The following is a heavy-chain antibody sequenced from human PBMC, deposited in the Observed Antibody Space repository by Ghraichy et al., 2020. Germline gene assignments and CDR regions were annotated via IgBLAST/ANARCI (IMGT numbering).Heavy chain of an antibody. Sequence: SQTLSLTCTVSGGSINIYYWSWIRQPPGKGLECIGSISYSGSTNYNPSLQSRVTISVDTSKNKFSLKLNSVTAADTAVYYCARAKYNGGWFDPWGPGTLVTVSS. D-gene: IGHD4-23*01. CDR2: ISYSGST. CDR1: GGSINIYY. CDR3: ARAKYNGGWFDP. J-gene: IGHJ5*02. V-gene: IGHV4-59*01.